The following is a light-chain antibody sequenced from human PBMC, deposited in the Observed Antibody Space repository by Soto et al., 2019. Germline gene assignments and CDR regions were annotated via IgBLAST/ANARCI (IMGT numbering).Light chain of an antibody. Sequence: EIVLTQSPATLSLSPGERATPSCRASQTINTNYVAWYQQRPGRAPRLLVYGASARATGIPDRFRGSGAGTDFTLTLSRLGPEDFAVYYCKHHGDLIGFGGGTKVDIK. J-gene: IGKJ4*01. CDR2: GAS. CDR1: QTINTNY. CDR3: KHHGDLIG. V-gene: IGKV3D-20*02.